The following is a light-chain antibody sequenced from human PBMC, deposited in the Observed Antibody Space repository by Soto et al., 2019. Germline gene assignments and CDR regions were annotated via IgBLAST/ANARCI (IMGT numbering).Light chain of an antibody. V-gene: IGLV2-14*01. CDR1: MRDVGAYNL. Sequence: QSALTQPASVSGSAGQSITISCSGTMRDVGAYNLVSWYQQHPGKAPKLIIYEVTNRPSGVSNRFSGSESGNTASLTISGLQPEDEADYYCSSHTSSRTYVFGTGTKLTVL. CDR2: EVT. J-gene: IGLJ1*01. CDR3: SSHTSSRTYV.